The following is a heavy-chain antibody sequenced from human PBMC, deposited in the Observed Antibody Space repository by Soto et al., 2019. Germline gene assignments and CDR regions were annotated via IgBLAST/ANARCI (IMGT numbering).Heavy chain of an antibody. CDR2: IKSKTDGGTT. V-gene: IGHV3-15*07. J-gene: IGHJ4*02. CDR1: GFTFSNAW. D-gene: IGHD3-22*01. Sequence: GESLKISCAASGFTFSNAWMNWVRQAPGKGLEWVGRIKSKTDGGTTDYAAPVKGRFTISRDDSKNTLYLQMNSLKTEDTAVYYCTTEIVILYYDSSGYPSFDYWGQGTLVTVSS. CDR3: TTEIVILYYDSSGYPSFDY.